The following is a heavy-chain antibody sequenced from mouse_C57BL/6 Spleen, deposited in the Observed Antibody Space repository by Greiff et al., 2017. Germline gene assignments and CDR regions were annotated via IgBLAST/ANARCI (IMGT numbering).Heavy chain of an antibody. V-gene: IGHV5-17*01. D-gene: IGHD4-1*01. CDR3: ARPGTGTGYYFDY. CDR2: ISSGSSTI. CDR1: GFTFSDYG. J-gene: IGHJ2*01. Sequence: DVKLVESGGGLVKPGGSLKLSCAASGFTFSDYGMHWVRQAPEKGLEWVAYISSGSSTIYYADTVKGRFTISRDNAKNTLFLQMTSLRSEDTAMYYCARPGTGTGYYFDYWGQGTTLTVSS.